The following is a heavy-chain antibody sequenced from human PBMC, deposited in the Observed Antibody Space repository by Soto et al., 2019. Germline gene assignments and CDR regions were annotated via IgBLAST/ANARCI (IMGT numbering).Heavy chain of an antibody. CDR3: ARGDFWSGPAYYYYGMDV. D-gene: IGHD3-3*01. V-gene: IGHV3-15*07. CDR1: GFTLSNAG. Sequence: SGGSLRLSCAVSGFTLSNAGMNWVRQAPGKGLEWVGRLKSKTDGGTTDYAAPVKGRFTISRDDSKNTLYLQMNSLKTEDAAMYYCARGDFWSGPAYYYYGMDVWGQGTTVTVSS. J-gene: IGHJ6*02. CDR2: LKSKTDGGTT.